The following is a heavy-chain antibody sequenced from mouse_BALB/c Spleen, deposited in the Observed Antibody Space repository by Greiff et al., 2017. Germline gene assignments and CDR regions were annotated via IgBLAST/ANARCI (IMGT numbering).Heavy chain of an antibody. CDR1: GFSLTSYG. V-gene: IGHV2-2*02. CDR2: IWSGGST. Sequence: QVQLQQSGPGLVQPSQSLSITCTVSGFSLTSYGVHWVRQSPGKGLEWLGVIWSGGSTDYNAAFISRLSISKDNSKSQVFFKMYSLQANDTAIYYCAKYGILYAMDYWGQGTSVTVSS. J-gene: IGHJ4*01. D-gene: IGHD2-1*01. CDR3: AKYGILYAMDY.